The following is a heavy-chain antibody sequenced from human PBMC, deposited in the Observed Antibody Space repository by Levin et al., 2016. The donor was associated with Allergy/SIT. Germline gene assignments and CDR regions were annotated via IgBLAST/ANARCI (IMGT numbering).Heavy chain of an antibody. V-gene: IGHV3-9*01. Sequence: GGSLRLSCAASGFTFDHYAMHWVRQAPEKGLEWVSSISWNGRSVAYADSVKGRFTISRDNAKNSLYLQMNSLRPEDTALYYCAKVHTLFGVILKGGFEYWGQGTPVTVSS. J-gene: IGHJ4*02. D-gene: IGHD3-3*01. CDR1: GFTFDHYA. CDR3: AKVHTLFGVILKGGFEY. CDR2: ISWNGRSV.